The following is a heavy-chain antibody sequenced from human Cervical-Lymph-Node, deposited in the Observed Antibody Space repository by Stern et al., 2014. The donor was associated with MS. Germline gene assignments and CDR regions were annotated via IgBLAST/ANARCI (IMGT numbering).Heavy chain of an antibody. D-gene: IGHD5-24*01. CDR3: ARDPSRDGYNSGTFDH. CDR1: GFTFSNFA. V-gene: IGHV3-30*04. Sequence: QVQLVESGGGVVQPGRSLRLSCAASGFTFSNFAMHWVRQAPGKGLDWVAVISYDGSNEYYADSVKGRFTISRDNVENTLFLQMNSLTSEDTAVYYCARDPSRDGYNSGTFDHWGQGTLVTVSS. J-gene: IGHJ4*02. CDR2: ISYDGSNE.